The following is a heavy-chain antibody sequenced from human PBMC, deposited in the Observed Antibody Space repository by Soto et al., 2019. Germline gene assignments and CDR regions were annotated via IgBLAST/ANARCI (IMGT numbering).Heavy chain of an antibody. D-gene: IGHD5-12*01. J-gene: IGHJ5*02. CDR3: ARDRDEEMATPGAFDP. CDR2: IYYSGST. Sequence: QVQLQESGPGLVKPSQTLSLTCTVSGGSISSGGYYWSWIRQHPGKGLEWIGYIYYSGSTYYNPSLKSRVTISVDTSKNQFSLKLSSVTAADTAVYYCARDRDEEMATPGAFDPWGQGTLVTVSS. V-gene: IGHV4-31*03. CDR1: GGSISSGGYY.